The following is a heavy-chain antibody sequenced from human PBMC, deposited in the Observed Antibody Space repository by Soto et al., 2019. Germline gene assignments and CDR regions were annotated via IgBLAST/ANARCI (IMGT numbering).Heavy chain of an antibody. J-gene: IGHJ4*02. CDR2: ISGSGGST. V-gene: IGHV3-23*01. CDR3: AKVAPGRVAVATGALDY. CDR1: GFTFSSYA. Sequence: EVQLLESGGGLVQPGGSLRLSCAASGFTFSSYAMSWVRQAPGKGLEWVSAISGSGGSTYYADSVKGRFTISRDNSKNALYVQMNSLRAEDTAVYYCAKVAPGRVAVATGALDYWGQGTLVTVSS. D-gene: IGHD6-19*01.